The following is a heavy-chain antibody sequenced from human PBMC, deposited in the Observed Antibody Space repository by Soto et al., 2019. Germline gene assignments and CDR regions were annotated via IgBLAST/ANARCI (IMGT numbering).Heavy chain of an antibody. CDR3: ARHGYSQYYYYYYGMDV. Sequence: SETLSLTCTVSGGSISSYYWSWIRQPPGKGLEWIGYIYYSGSTNYNPSLKSRVTISVDTSKNQFSLKLSSVTAADTAVYYCARHGYSQYYYYYYGMDVWGQGATVTVSS. J-gene: IGHJ6*02. CDR1: GGSISSYY. D-gene: IGHD5-18*01. CDR2: IYYSGST. V-gene: IGHV4-59*01.